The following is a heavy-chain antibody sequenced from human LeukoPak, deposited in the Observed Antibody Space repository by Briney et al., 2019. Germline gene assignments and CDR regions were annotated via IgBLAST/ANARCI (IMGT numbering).Heavy chain of an antibody. CDR2: ISGSGTNT. CDR3: TTYGSGRKFDY. V-gene: IGHV3-23*01. CDR1: GFTFSSYA. Sequence: PGGSLRLSCAASGFTFSSYAMSWVRQAPGKGLEWVSVISGSGTNTYYADSVKGRFTISRDNSKNTLYLQMNSLKSEDTAVYYCTTYGSGRKFDYWGQGILVTVSS. J-gene: IGHJ4*02. D-gene: IGHD3-10*01.